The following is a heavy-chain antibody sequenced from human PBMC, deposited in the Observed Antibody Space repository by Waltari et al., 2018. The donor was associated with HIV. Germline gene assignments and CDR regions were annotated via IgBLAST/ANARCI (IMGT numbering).Heavy chain of an antibody. D-gene: IGHD3-10*01. CDR1: GCRDGAND. J-gene: IGHJ6*02. Sequence: EVQLVGSGGGLVQPGWSRSLSCGARGCRDGANDLRWFRLAPGKGLQWVSVLYNEGRTQYIDSVKGRLTIFRDNSKNALYLQMNSLRVDDTAVYYCARMKRSYGSGQARYFYFGMDVWGQGTTVIVSS. CDR3: ARMKRSYGSGQARYFYFGMDV. CDR2: LYNEGRT. V-gene: IGHV3-53*01.